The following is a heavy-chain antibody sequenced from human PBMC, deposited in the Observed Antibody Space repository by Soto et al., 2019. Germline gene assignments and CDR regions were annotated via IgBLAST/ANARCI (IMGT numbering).Heavy chain of an antibody. CDR3: AHRPSSSSYHLFDY. J-gene: IGHJ4*02. Sequence: SGPTLVKPTQTLTLTCTFSGFSLSTSGVGVGWIRQPPGKALEWLALIYWNDDKRYSPSLKSRLTITKDTSKNQVVLTMTNMDPVDTATYYCAHRPSSSSYHLFDYWGQGTLVTVSS. CDR2: IYWNDDK. V-gene: IGHV2-5*01. D-gene: IGHD6-13*01. CDR1: GFSLSTSGVG.